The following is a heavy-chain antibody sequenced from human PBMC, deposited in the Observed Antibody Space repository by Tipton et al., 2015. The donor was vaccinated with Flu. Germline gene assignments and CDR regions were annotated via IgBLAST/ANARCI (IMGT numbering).Heavy chain of an antibody. V-gene: IGHV4-4*02. J-gene: IGHJ4*02. D-gene: IGHD6-13*01. CDR3: ASWLSSSWYSSYFDY. CDR2: IYHSGST. Sequence: TLPLTCAVSGGSISSSNWWSWVRQPPGKGLEWIGEIYHSGSTNYNPSLKSRVTISVDKSKNQFSLKLSSVTAADTAVYYCASWLSSSWYSSYFDYWGQGTLVTVSS. CDR1: GGSISSSNW.